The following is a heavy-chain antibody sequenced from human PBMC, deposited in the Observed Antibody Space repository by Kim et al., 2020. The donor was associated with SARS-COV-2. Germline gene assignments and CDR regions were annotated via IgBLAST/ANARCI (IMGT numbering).Heavy chain of an antibody. Sequence: ASVKVSCKVSGFTLIEFSMNWVRQAPGKGLEWMGGFGPESGETIYAQRLQGRVTMTVDVSTNMAYLELGRLRSDDTAVYFCALLGVRSRYGLDVWGQGTTVTVSS. J-gene: IGHJ6*02. CDR1: GFTLIEFS. CDR2: FGPESGET. D-gene: IGHD3-16*01. V-gene: IGHV1-24*01. CDR3: ALLGVRSRYGLDV.